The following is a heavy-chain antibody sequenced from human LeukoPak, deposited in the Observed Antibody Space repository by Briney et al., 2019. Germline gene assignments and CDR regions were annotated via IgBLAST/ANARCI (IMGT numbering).Heavy chain of an antibody. V-gene: IGHV3-21*01. Sequence: GGSLRLSCAASGFTFSSYWMHWVRQAPGKGLEWVSSISSSSSYIYYADSVKGRLTISRDNSKNTLYLQMNSLRAEDTAVYYCANQDSTEYSYYFDFWGQGTLVTVSS. CDR1: GFTFSSYW. CDR2: ISSSSSYI. D-gene: IGHD2/OR15-2a*01. J-gene: IGHJ4*02. CDR3: ANQDSTEYSYYFDF.